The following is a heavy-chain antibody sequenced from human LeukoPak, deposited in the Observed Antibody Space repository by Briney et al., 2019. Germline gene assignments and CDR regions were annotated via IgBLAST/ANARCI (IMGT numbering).Heavy chain of an antibody. J-gene: IGHJ6*02. V-gene: IGHV4-4*07. CDR3: ATAPILRGEAGEQYKYGMDV. CDR1: GGSISSYYY. CDR2: IYTSGST. Sequence: SETLSLTCSVTGGSISSYYYWSWIRQPAGKGLEWIGRIYTSGSTKYNPSLKSRVTISADTFKNHFSLKLTSVTAAYTAVYYCATAPILRGEAGEQYKYGMDVWGQGTTVIVSS. D-gene: IGHD1-1*01.